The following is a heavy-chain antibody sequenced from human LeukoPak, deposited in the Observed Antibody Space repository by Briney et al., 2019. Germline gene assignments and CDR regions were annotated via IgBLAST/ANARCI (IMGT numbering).Heavy chain of an antibody. CDR1: GITVNSNY. CDR2: MYSDGST. Sequence: GGSLRLSCVVSGITVNSNYMSWVRQAPGKGLEWVSVMYSDGSTYYADSVKGRFTISRDNSKNTLYLQMNSLRVEDTAVYYCARSNWYFDLWGRGTLVTASS. V-gene: IGHV3-66*01. J-gene: IGHJ2*01. CDR3: ARSNWYFDL.